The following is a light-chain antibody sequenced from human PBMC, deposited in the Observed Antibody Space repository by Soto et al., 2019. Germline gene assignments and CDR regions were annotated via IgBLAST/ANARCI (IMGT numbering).Light chain of an antibody. V-gene: IGLV2-11*01. CDR1: SSDVGGYNY. J-gene: IGLJ1*01. Sequence: QSALTQPRSVSGAPGQSITISCTGTSSDVGGYNYVSWYRQHPGKAPKLMIYDVSKRPSGVPDRFSGSKSGNTASLTISGVQAEDEADYYCCSYAGSYTHYVFGTGTKVTAL. CDR2: DVS. CDR3: CSYAGSYTHYV.